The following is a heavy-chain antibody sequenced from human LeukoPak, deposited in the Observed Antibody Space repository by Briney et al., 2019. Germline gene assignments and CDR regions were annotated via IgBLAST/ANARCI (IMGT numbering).Heavy chain of an antibody. CDR3: ARTWGVEMATISTIDY. Sequence: ASVKVSCKASGYTFTGYFMHWVRQAPGQGLEWLGWINPNSGVTNYAQKFQGRVTMARDTSISTAYMELSRLRSDDTAVYYRARTWGVEMATISTIDYWGQGTLVTVSS. D-gene: IGHD5-24*01. CDR1: GYTFTGYF. CDR2: INPNSGVT. J-gene: IGHJ4*02. V-gene: IGHV1-2*02.